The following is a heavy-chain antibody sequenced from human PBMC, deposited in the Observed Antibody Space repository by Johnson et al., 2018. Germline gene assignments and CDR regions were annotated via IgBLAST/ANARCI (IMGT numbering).Heavy chain of an antibody. CDR2: IYESGGT. D-gene: IGHD6-13*01. Sequence: QVQLQESGPGLVKPSETLSLICTVSGVSLSLHQWNWIRQPPGKGLEWIGVIYESGGTNYNPSLNSRVTIPLGASKHPFSLKLGSVTAADTAVYYCARESFSITAGNDGFDIWGQGTMVTVSS. CDR3: ARESFSITAGNDGFDI. V-gene: IGHV4-59*11. J-gene: IGHJ3*02. CDR1: GVSLSLHQ.